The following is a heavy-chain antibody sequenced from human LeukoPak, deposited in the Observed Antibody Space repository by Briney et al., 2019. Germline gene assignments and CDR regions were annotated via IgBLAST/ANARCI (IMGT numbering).Heavy chain of an antibody. D-gene: IGHD1-1*01. CDR2: IKQDGSEK. J-gene: IGHJ6*03. CDR3: TRDPSGYYYFYMDV. CDR1: GFTFSSYW. V-gene: IGHV3-7*01. Sequence: GGSLRLSCAASGFTFSSYWMSWVRQAPGKGLEWVANIKQDGSEKYHVDSVKGRFTISRDNAKNSLYLQMNSLRAEDTAVYYCTRDPSGYYYFYMDVWGKGTTVTVSS.